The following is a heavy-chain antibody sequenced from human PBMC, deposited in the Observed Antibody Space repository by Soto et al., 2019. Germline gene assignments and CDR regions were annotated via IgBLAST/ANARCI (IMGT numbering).Heavy chain of an antibody. J-gene: IGHJ4*02. CDR3: ARAVEQLVLPFDY. V-gene: IGHV1-2*04. D-gene: IGHD6-6*01. CDR1: GYTFTGYY. CDR2: FNPNSGGT. Sequence: ASVKVSCKASGYTFTGYYMHWVRQAPGQGLEWMGWFNPNSGGTNYAQKFQGWVTMTRDTSISTAYMELSRLRSDDTAVYYCARAVEQLVLPFDYWGQGTLVTVS.